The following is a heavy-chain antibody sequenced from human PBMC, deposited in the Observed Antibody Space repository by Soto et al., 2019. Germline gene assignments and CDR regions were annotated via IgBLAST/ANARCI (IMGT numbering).Heavy chain of an antibody. CDR3: ERGLTSVRGS. CDR2: IIPIFDAT. V-gene: IGHV1-69*01. J-gene: IGHJ4*02. D-gene: IGHD3-10*01. CDR1: GGTFSRHS. Sequence: QVQMVQSGAEVKKPGSSARVSCKVSGGTFSRHSISWVRQAPGQGLEWMGGIIPIFDATQYAQKFQGRLTITGDESTDTIHMDLSGLSPEDKAIYYCERGLTSVRGSWGQGTLVTVS.